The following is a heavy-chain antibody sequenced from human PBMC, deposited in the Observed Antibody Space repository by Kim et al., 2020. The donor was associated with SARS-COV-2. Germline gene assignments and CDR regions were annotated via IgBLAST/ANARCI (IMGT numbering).Heavy chain of an antibody. Sequence: GGSLRLSCAASGFTFSNAWMSWVRQAPGKGLEWVGRIKSKTDGGTTDYAAPVKGRFTISRDDSKNTLYLQMNSLKTEDTAVYYCTTFPRLLWFGELLTKDASFDYWGQGTLVTVSS. CDR3: TTFPRLLWFGELLTKDASFDY. CDR2: IKSKTDGGTT. CDR1: GFTFSNAW. J-gene: IGHJ4*02. V-gene: IGHV3-15*01. D-gene: IGHD3-10*01.